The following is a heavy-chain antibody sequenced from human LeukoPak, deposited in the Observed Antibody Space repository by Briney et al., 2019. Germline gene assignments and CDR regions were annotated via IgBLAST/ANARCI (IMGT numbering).Heavy chain of an antibody. J-gene: IGHJ5*02. CDR3: ASHVDYDFWSGYYTSWFDP. Sequence: SETLSLTCTVSGGSISSYYWSWIRQPPGKGLEWIGYIYYSGSTNYNPSLKSRVTISVDTSKNQFSLKLSSVTAADTAVYYCASHVDYDFWSGYYTSWFDPWGQGTLVTVSS. D-gene: IGHD3-3*01. CDR1: GGSISSYY. CDR2: IYYSGST. V-gene: IGHV4-59*08.